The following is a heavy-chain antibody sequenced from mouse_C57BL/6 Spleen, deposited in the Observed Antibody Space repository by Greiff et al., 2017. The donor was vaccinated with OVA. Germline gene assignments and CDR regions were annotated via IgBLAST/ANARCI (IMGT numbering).Heavy chain of an antibody. CDR1: GFTFSDYG. CDR2: ISSGSSTI. CDR3: ARGPSNSYDFDY. J-gene: IGHJ2*01. D-gene: IGHD2-5*01. V-gene: IGHV5-17*01. Sequence: EVQVVESGGGLVKPGGSLKLSCAASGFTFSDYGMHWVRQAPEQGLEWVAYISSGSSTIYYADTVKGRFTLSRDTAKNTLFLQMTSLRSEDTAMYYCARGPSNSYDFDYWGQGTTLTVSS.